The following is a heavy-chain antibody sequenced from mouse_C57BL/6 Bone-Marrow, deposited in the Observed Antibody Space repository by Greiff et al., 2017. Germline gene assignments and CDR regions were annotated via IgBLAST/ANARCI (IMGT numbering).Heavy chain of an antibody. CDR1: GYSITSGYY. V-gene: IGHV3-6*01. CDR3: ARAHDFHFDY. CDR2: ISYDGSN. Sequence: EVKLVESGPGLVKPSQSLSLTCSVTGYSITSGYYWNWIRQFPGNKLEWMGYISYDGSNNYNPSLKNRISITRDTSKNQFFLKLNSVTTEDTATYYCARAHDFHFDYWGQGTTLTVSS. J-gene: IGHJ2*01. D-gene: IGHD2-4*01.